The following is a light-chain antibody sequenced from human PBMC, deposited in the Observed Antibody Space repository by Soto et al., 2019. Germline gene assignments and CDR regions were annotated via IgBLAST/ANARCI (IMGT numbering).Light chain of an antibody. CDR2: EGS. Sequence: QSSLTQPASVSGSPGQSTTISCTGTSSDVGSYNLVSRYQQHPGKAPKLMIYEGSKRPSGVSNRFSGSKSGNTASLTISGLQAEDEADYYCCSYAGSSTLYVFGTGTKVTVL. CDR1: SSDVGSYNL. J-gene: IGLJ1*01. V-gene: IGLV2-23*01. CDR3: CSYAGSSTLYV.